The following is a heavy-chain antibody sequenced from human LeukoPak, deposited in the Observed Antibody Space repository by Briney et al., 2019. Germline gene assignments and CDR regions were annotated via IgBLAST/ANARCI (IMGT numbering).Heavy chain of an antibody. J-gene: IGHJ4*02. CDR3: TTDLTSVLGWFGVPSSGY. CDR2: IKSKTDGGTT. Sequence: KSGGSLRLSCAASGFTFSSYGMSWVRQAPGKGLEWVGRIKSKTDGGTTDYAAAVKGRFTISRDDSKNTLYLQMNSLKTEDTAVYYCTTDLTSVLGWFGVPSSGYWGQGAVVTVSS. V-gene: IGHV3-15*01. CDR1: GFTFSSYG. D-gene: IGHD3-10*01.